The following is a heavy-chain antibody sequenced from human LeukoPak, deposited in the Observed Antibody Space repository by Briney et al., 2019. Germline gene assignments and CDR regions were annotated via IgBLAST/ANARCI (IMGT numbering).Heavy chain of an antibody. V-gene: IGHV4-34*01. J-gene: IGHJ6*02. CDR3: ARYQLLFFPVTNYGMDV. Sequence: PSETLSLTCAVYGGSFSGYYWSWIRQPPGKGLEWIGEINHSGSTNYNPSLKSRVTISVDTSKNQFSLKLSSVTAADTAVYYCARYQLLFFPVTNYGMDVWGQGTTVTVSS. CDR1: GGSFSGYY. D-gene: IGHD2-2*01. CDR2: INHSGST.